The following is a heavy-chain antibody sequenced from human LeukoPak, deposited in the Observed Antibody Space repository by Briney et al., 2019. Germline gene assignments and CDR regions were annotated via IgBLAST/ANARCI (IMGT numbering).Heavy chain of an antibody. J-gene: IGHJ4*02. V-gene: IGHV1-18*01. D-gene: IGHD3-22*01. CDR3: ARAMNSWFLLDLDY. Sequence: GASVKVSCKASGYTFTSYGISWARQAPGQGLEWMGWISAYNGNTNYAQKLQGRVTMTTDTSTSTAYMELRSLRSDDTAMYYCARAMNSWFLLDLDYWGQGNLVTVSS. CDR1: GYTFTSYG. CDR2: ISAYNGNT.